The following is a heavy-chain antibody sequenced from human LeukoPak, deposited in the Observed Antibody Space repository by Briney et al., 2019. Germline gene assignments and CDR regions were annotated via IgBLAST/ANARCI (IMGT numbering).Heavy chain of an antibody. J-gene: IGHJ4*02. D-gene: IGHD2-15*01. CDR1: GYIFSVYG. CDR3: ARDCRCASCSLDH. CDR2: ISAYNGNT. Sequence: ASVKVSCKASGYIFSVYGISWVRQAPGQGLEWVGWISAYNGNTNSAQNLQGRVSMTTDTSTSTAYMELRSLRSDDTAVYYCARDCRCASCSLDHWGQGNLVTVSS. V-gene: IGHV1-18*01.